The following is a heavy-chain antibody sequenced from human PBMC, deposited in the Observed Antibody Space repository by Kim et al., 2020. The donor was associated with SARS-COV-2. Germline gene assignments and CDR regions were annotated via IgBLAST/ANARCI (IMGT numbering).Heavy chain of an antibody. D-gene: IGHD4-17*01. V-gene: IGHV4-34*01. J-gene: IGHJ4*02. CDR2: INHSGST. Sequence: SETLSLTCAVYGGSFSGYYWSWIRQPPGKGLEWIGEINHSGSTNNNPSLKSRVTISVDTSKNQFSLKLSSVTAADTAVYYCARRMTTVAFDYWGQGTLVTVSS. CDR3: ARRMTTVAFDY. CDR1: GGSFSGYY.